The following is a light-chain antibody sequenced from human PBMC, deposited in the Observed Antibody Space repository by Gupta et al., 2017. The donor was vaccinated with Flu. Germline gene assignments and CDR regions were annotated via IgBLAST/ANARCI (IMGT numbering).Light chain of an antibody. CDR3: RQEYNDPLA. Sequence: PSSLSASVGDRVTITCRASQGIRNDLGWYQQKPGKAPKLLMYAASRLQSGVPSRFSGSGSGTDFTLTISSRQPEDFATYYCRQEYNDPLAFGQGTKVEIK. CDR1: QGIRND. V-gene: IGKV1-6*01. CDR2: AAS. J-gene: IGKJ1*01.